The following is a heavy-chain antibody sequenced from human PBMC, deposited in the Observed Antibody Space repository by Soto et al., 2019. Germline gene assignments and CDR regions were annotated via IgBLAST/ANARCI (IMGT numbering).Heavy chain of an antibody. Sequence: ASVKVSCKASGYTFTSYAMHWVRQAPGQRLEWMGWINAGNGNTKYSQKFQGRVTITRDTSASTAYMELSSLRSEDTAVYYCARDLPLPAAIGPPYSYYYAMDVWGQSPTVPV. J-gene: IGHJ6*02. CDR2: INAGNGNT. D-gene: IGHD2-2*01. CDR3: ARDLPLPAAIGPPYSYYYAMDV. CDR1: GYTFTSYA. V-gene: IGHV1-3*01.